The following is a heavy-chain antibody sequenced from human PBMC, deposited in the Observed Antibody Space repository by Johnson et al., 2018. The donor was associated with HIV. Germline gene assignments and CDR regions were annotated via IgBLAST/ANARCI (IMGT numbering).Heavy chain of an antibody. CDR2: INWNGGST. CDR1: GFTFDDYG. V-gene: IGHV3-20*04. D-gene: IGHD1-26*01. CDR3: ARDFGLEWELDGAFDI. J-gene: IGHJ3*02. Sequence: VQLVESGGGVVRPGGSLRLSCAASGFTFDDYGMSWVRQDPGKGLEWVSGINWNGGSTGYAASVKGRFTISSDNAKNSLYLQMNSLRAEDTALYYCARDFGLEWELDGAFDIWGQGTMVTVSS.